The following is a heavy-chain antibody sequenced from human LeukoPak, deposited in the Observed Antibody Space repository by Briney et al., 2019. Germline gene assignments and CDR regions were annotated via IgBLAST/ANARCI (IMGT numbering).Heavy chain of an antibody. CDR1: GGSISSSNW. CDR2: INHSGST. CDR3: ARGANCTNGVCYGGHFDY. D-gene: IGHD2-8*01. V-gene: IGHV4-4*02. Sequence: SETLSLTCAVSGGSISSSNWWSWVRQPPGKGLEWIGEINHSGSTNYNLSLKSRVTISVDTSKNQFSLKLSSVTAADTAVYYCARGANCTNGVCYGGHFDYWGQGTLVTVSS. J-gene: IGHJ4*02.